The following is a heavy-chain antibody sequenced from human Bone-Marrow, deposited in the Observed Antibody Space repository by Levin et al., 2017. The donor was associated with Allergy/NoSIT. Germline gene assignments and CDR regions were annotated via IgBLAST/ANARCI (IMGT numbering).Heavy chain of an antibody. Sequence: AGESLKISCAASGFTFSNSAMHWVRQAPGKGLAWVAVIPYDGSHIYYADSVKGRFTISRYNSENTVSLHMDRLRPAHTAMYYCARDPEYAGNTPEYWGQGSLVAVS. CDR1: GFTFSNSA. CDR2: IPYDGSHI. CDR3: ARDPEYAGNTPEY. D-gene: IGHD4-23*01. J-gene: IGHJ4*02. V-gene: IGHV3-30-3*01.